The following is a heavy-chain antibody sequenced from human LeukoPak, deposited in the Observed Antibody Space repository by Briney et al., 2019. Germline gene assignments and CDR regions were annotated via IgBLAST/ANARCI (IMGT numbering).Heavy chain of an antibody. Sequence: ASVKVSCKASGYTFTSYYMHWVRQAPGQGLEWMGIINPSDITTSYAQKFQGRVTMTRDTSTSTVYMELSSLRSEDTAVYYCAREDSGYSGFDYWGQGTLVTASS. D-gene: IGHD1-26*01. J-gene: IGHJ4*02. CDR1: GYTFTSYY. V-gene: IGHV1-46*01. CDR2: INPSDITT. CDR3: AREDSGYSGFDY.